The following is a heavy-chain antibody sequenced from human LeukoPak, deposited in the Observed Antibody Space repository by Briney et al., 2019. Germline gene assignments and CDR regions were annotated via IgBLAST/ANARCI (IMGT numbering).Heavy chain of an antibody. J-gene: IGHJ4*02. Sequence: PGGSLRLSCAASGFTFSSYSMNWVRQAPGKGLEWVSSISSSSSYIYYADSVKGRFTISRDNAKNSLYLQMNSLRAEDTAVYYCARERGLAVAGKPIGYWGQGTLVTVSS. CDR1: GFTFSSYS. CDR2: ISSSSSYI. CDR3: ARERGLAVAGKPIGY. V-gene: IGHV3-21*01. D-gene: IGHD6-19*01.